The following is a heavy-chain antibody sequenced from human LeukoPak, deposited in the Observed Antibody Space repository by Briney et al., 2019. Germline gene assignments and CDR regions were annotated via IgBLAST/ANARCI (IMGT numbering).Heavy chain of an antibody. J-gene: IGHJ6*03. CDR1: GFTFSSYA. CDR3: AKDHSNCCHMDV. CDR2: ISWDGGST. D-gene: IGHD7-27*01. V-gene: IGHV3-43D*03. Sequence: QPGGSLRLSCAASGFTFSSYAMHWVRQAPGKGLEWVSLISWDGGSTYYADSVKGRFTISGDNSKNSLYLQMNSLRAEGTALYYCAKDHSNCCHMDVWGKGTTVTVSS.